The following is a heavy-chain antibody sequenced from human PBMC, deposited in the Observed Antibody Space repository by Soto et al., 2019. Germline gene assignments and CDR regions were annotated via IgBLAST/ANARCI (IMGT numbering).Heavy chain of an antibody. D-gene: IGHD1-1*01. CDR3: ATTNWSHNLCGS. Sequence: QVQLEQWGAGILKSSETLSLTCAVYGRSFSGYYWSWIRQSPGKGLEWIGEINHSGSTNYNPSLKRRVNKSVDTSKNQFSLKLTSVTPAHTAVYYCATTNWSHNLCGSWGQGTLVTVS. CDR1: GRSFSGYY. CDR2: INHSGST. V-gene: IGHV4-34*01. J-gene: IGHJ5*01.